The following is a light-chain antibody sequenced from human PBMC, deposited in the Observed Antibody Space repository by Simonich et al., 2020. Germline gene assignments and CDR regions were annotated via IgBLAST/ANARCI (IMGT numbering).Light chain of an antibody. CDR2: DAS. J-gene: IGKJ4*01. CDR3: QQRSNWHELT. CDR1: QGVSSY. Sequence: EIVLTQSPATLSLSPGERATLSCRASQGVSSYLAWYQQKPGQAPRLLIYDASNRATGIPARLSGSGPGTDFTLTISSLEPEDFAVYYCQQRSNWHELTFGGGTKVEIK. V-gene: IGKV3D-11*01.